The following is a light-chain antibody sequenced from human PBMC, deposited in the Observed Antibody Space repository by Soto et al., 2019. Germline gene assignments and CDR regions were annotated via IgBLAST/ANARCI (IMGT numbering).Light chain of an antibody. CDR1: QRISGW. V-gene: IGKV1-5*01. CDR3: QQYDTESWT. Sequence: GDRVTITCRASQRISGWLAWYQQKPGKAPKLLIYDASSLESGVPSRFSGSGSGTEFTLTINSLHPDDFATYYCQQYDTESWTFGQGTKVDIK. CDR2: DAS. J-gene: IGKJ1*01.